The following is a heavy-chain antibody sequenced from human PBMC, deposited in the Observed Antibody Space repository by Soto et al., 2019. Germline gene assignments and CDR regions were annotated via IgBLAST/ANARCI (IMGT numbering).Heavy chain of an antibody. CDR2: INPNSGNI. Sequence: ASVKVSCKASGDTFTTYDINWVRQATGHGLEWMGWINPNSGNIGYAQRFQGRVTMTRDTAIRTAYMEVSSLRSDDTAVYYCARGRASGSYYLLDYWGQGTLVTVAS. CDR1: GDTFTTYD. CDR3: ARGRASGSYYLLDY. J-gene: IGHJ4*02. V-gene: IGHV1-8*01. D-gene: IGHD3-10*01.